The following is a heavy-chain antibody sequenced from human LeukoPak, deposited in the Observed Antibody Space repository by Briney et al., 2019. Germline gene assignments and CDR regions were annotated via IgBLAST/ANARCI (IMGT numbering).Heavy chain of an antibody. CDR3: SFIGRYCSSSSGSFDY. Sequence: ASVKVSCTASGYTFTGYYMHWVRQAPGQGLEWMGWINPNSGGRNYAKTFQGRVTITSDTSISTAYMELSRLRSDDAAVYVCSFIGRYCSSSSGSFDYWGQGTLVTVSS. J-gene: IGHJ4*02. CDR2: INPNSGGR. CDR1: GYTFTGYY. V-gene: IGHV1-2*02. D-gene: IGHD2-2*01.